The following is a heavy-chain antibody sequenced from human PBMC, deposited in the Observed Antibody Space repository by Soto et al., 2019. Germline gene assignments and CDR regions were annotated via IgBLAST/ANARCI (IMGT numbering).Heavy chain of an antibody. J-gene: IGHJ4*02. D-gene: IGHD3-22*01. CDR3: AKESYYDSSGYYSAYFDY. CDR2: ISYDGSNK. CDR1: GFTFNSYG. V-gene: IGHV3-30*18. Sequence: QVQLVESGGGVVQPGRSLRLSCAASGFTFNSYGMHWVRQAPGKGLEWVAVISYDGSNKYYADSVKGRFTISRDNSKNTLYLQMNSLRAEDTAVYYCAKESYYDSSGYYSAYFDYWGQGTLVTVSS.